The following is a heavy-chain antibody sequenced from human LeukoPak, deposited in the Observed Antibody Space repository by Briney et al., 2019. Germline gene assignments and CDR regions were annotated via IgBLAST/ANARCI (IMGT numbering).Heavy chain of an antibody. V-gene: IGHV4-30-2*01. CDR2: IYHSGST. D-gene: IGHD2-21*02. CDR3: ARSVVTAIPPYFDY. Sequence: SETLSLTCAVYGGSFSGYSWSWIRQPLAKGLEWIGYIYHSGSTFYSPSLKSRVTMSVDRSNNQFSLNLSSVTAADTAMYYCARSVVTAIPPYFDYWGQGTLVTVSS. J-gene: IGHJ4*02. CDR1: GGSFSGYS.